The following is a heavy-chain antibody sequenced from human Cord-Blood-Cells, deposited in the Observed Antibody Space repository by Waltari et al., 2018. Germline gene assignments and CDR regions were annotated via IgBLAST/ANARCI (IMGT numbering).Heavy chain of an antibody. D-gene: IGHD3-10*01. CDR3: ARDQGGYYYGSGSGTFDY. Sequence: QVQLVQSGAEVKKPGSSVKVSCKASGGTFSSYAISWVRQAPGQGLEWMGGCIPIFGTANYAQKFQGRVTITADESTSTAYMGLSSLRSEDTAVYYCARDQGGYYYGSGSGTFDYWGQGTLVTVSS. J-gene: IGHJ4*02. CDR1: GGTFSSYA. V-gene: IGHV1-69*01. CDR2: CIPIFGTA.